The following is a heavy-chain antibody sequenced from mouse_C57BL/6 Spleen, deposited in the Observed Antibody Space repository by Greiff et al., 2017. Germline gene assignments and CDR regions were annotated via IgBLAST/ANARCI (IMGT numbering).Heavy chain of an antibody. CDR3: ARPRIATGSGYFDV. D-gene: IGHD1-1*01. CDR1: GYTFTSYW. Sequence: VQLQQPGAELVKPGASVKLSCKASGYTFTSYWMHWVKQRPGQGLEWIGEINPSDGYTNYNQKFKGKATLTVDKSSSTAYMQLSSLTSEDSAVYYCARPRIATGSGYFDVWGTGTTVTVSS. J-gene: IGHJ1*03. CDR2: INPSDGYT. V-gene: IGHV1-50*01.